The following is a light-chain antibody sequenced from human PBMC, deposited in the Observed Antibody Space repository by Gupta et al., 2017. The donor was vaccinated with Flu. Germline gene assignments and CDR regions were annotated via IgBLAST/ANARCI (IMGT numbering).Light chain of an antibody. CDR3: MQALQTPT. J-gene: IGKJ2*01. CDR1: QSLLHSNGSNY. V-gene: IGKV2-28*01. CDR2: SGS. Sequence: DIVMTQSPLSLPVSLGERASIYCRSSQSLLHSNGSNYLDWYLQKTGQSPQLLIFSGSKRASGVPDRFGGSGSGTDFTLKISRVEAEDVVVYYCMQALQTPTFGQGTKLEIK.